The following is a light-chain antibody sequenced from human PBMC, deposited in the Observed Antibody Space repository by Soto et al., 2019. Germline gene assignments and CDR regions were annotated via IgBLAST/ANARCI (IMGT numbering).Light chain of an antibody. CDR2: AAS. J-gene: IGKJ1*01. Sequence: DIQVTQSPSSLSASVGDRVTITCRASQSISSYLNWYQQKPGKAPKLLIYAASSLQSGVPSRFSGSGSGTEFTLTISSLQPDDFATYYCQQYNSYSPTFGQGTKV. V-gene: IGKV1-5*01. CDR1: QSISSY. CDR3: QQYNSYSPT.